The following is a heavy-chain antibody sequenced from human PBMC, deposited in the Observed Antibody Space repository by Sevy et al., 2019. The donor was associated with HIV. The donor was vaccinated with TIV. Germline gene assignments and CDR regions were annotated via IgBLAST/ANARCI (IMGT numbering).Heavy chain of an antibody. CDR2: IRSKAYGGTT. Sequence: GGSLRLSCTASGFTFGDDAMSWFHQAPGKGLEWVGFIRSKAYGGTTEYAASVKGRFTISRDDSKSIAYLQMNSLKTEDTAVYYCTRDFVTMDPGSFDYWGQGTLVTVSS. J-gene: IGHJ4*02. CDR3: TRDFVTMDPGSFDY. V-gene: IGHV3-49*03. CDR1: GFTFGDDA. D-gene: IGHD3-10*01.